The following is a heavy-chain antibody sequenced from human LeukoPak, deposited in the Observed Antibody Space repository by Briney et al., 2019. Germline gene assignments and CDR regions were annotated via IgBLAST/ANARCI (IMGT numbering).Heavy chain of an antibody. Sequence: GASVKVSCKTSGYTFTDYYIHWVRQAPGQGLEWMGRINPNSGDTYYEQNFQGRVTMTRDMSISTAYTELSGLRSDDTAVYYCATDLSSTSNWELDYWGQGTLVTVSS. CDR1: GYTFTDYY. J-gene: IGHJ4*02. V-gene: IGHV1-2*06. CDR2: INPNSGDT. D-gene: IGHD7-27*01. CDR3: ATDLSSTSNWELDY.